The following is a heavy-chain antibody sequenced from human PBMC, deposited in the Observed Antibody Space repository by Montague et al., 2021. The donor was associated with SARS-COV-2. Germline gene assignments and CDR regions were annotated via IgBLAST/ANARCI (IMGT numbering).Heavy chain of an antibody. Sequence: PALVKPTQTLTLTCTFSGFSLSTSGMCVSWIRQPPGKALEWLARIDWDGDKYYSTSLKTRLTIPKDTSKNQVVLTMTNMDPVDTATYYCARMRIAAAGSPFDIWGQGTMVTVSS. CDR2: IDWDGDK. J-gene: IGHJ3*02. V-gene: IGHV2-70*11. D-gene: IGHD6-13*01. CDR1: GFSLSTSGMC. CDR3: ARMRIAAAGSPFDI.